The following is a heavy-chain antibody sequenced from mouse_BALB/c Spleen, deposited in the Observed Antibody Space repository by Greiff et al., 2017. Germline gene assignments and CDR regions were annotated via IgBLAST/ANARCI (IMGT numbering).Heavy chain of an antibody. V-gene: IGHV14-3*02. CDR2: IDPANGNT. CDR3: ARSLYDYGRFAY. D-gene: IGHD2-4*01. J-gene: IGHJ3*01. CDR1: GFNIKDTY. Sequence: VQLQQSGAELVKPGASVKLSCTASGFNIKDTYMHWVKQRPEQGLEWIGRIDPANGNTKYDPKFQGKATITADTSSNTAYLQLSSLTSEDTAVYYCARSLYDYGRFAYWGQGTLVTVSA.